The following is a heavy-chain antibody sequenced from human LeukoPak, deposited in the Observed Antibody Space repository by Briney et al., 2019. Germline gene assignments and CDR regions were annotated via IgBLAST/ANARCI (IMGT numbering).Heavy chain of an antibody. J-gene: IGHJ4*02. D-gene: IGHD6-19*01. CDR3: TRVVRSGRYLGSFVY. Sequence: GGSLRLSCTASGFTFGDYAMSWVRQAPGKGLEWVGFIRSKVYGGTTEYAASVKGRFTISRDDSKSIAYLQMNSLKTEDTAVYYCTRVVRSGRYLGSFVYWGQGTLVTVSS. CDR2: IRSKVYGGTT. V-gene: IGHV3-49*04. CDR1: GFTFGDYA.